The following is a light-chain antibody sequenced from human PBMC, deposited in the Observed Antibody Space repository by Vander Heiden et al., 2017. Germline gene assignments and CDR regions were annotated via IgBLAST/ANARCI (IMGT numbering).Light chain of an antibody. Sequence: EIVMTQYPDTLSVSPGEGATLSCRPSQNIDNKLAWYQQKPGQAPRLLIYDGSTRATGTPARFSGTGSGTEFTLTISNLQSEDFAIYYCQQYDNWPPLTFGGGTKVDIK. CDR1: QNIDNK. CDR3: QQYDNWPPLT. CDR2: DGS. V-gene: IGKV3-15*01. J-gene: IGKJ4*01.